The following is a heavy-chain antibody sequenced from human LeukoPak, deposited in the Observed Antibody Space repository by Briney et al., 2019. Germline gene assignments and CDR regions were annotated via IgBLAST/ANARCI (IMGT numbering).Heavy chain of an antibody. J-gene: IGHJ5*02. CDR1: GGSISSGGYY. CDR2: IYYSGST. D-gene: IGHD5-24*01. CDR3: ARGATTYGYKTFDP. Sequence: PSQTLSLTCTVSGGSISSGGYYWSRTRQHPGKGLEWIGYIYYSGSTYYNPSLKSRVTISVDTSKNQFSLKLSSVTAADTAVYYCARGATTYGYKTFDPWGQGTLVTVSS. V-gene: IGHV4-31*03.